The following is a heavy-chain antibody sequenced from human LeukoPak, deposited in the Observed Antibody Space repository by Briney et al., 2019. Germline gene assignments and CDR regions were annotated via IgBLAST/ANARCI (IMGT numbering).Heavy chain of an antibody. CDR1: GFTFSSYA. J-gene: IGHJ4*02. CDR3: ARDPGPYFDY. CDR2: ISYDGSNK. D-gene: IGHD3-10*01. V-gene: IGHV3-30-3*01. Sequence: GRSPRLSCAASGFTFSSYAMHWVRQAPGKGLEWVAVISYDGSNKYYADSVKGRFTISRDNSKNTLYLQMNSLRAEDTAVYYCARDPGPYFDYWGQGTLVTVSS.